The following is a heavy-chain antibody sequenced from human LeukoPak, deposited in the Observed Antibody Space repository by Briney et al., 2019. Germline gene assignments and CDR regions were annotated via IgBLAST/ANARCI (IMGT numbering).Heavy chain of an antibody. D-gene: IGHD3-22*01. CDR1: GFTFDDYA. J-gene: IGHJ4*02. Sequence: GRSLRLSCAASGFTFDDYAMHWVRQAPGKGLEWVSGISWNSGSIGYADSVKGRFTISRDNSKNTLYLQMNSLRAEDTAVYYCARGPSDSSGYYYADPFDYWGQGTLVTVSS. CDR2: ISWNSGSI. V-gene: IGHV3-9*01. CDR3: ARGPSDSSGYYYADPFDY.